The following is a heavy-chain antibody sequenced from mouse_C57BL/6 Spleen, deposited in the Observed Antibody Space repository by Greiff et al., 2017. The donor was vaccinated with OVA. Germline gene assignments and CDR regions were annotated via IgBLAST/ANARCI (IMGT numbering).Heavy chain of an antibody. D-gene: IGHD2-5*01. Sequence: EVTVVESGGGLVKPGGSLKLSCAASGFTFSDYGMHWVRQAPEKGLEWVAYLSSGSSTIYYADTVTGRFTISRDNAKNTLFLQMTSLRSEDTAMYYCARRKFYSNYLDYWGQGTTLTVSS. V-gene: IGHV5-17*01. CDR3: ARRKFYSNYLDY. CDR1: GFTFSDYG. CDR2: LSSGSSTI. J-gene: IGHJ2*01.